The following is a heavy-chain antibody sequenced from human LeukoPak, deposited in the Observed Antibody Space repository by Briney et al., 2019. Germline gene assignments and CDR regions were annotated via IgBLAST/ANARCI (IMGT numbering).Heavy chain of an antibody. J-gene: IGHJ4*02. CDR1: GCTFTGYY. CDR3: ATNYGGNSGDDIDY. CDR2: INPNSGGT. D-gene: IGHD4-23*01. Sequence: ASVKVSCKASGCTFTGYYMHWVRQAPGQGLEWMGWINPNSGGTNYAQKFQGRVTMTRDTSISTAYMELSRLRSDDTAVYYCATNYGGNSGDDIDYWGQGTLVTVSS. V-gene: IGHV1-2*02.